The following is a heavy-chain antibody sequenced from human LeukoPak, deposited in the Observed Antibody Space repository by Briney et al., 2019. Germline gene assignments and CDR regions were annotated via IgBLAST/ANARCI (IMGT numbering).Heavy chain of an antibody. V-gene: IGHV3-11*01. CDR1: GFTFSDYY. D-gene: IGHD1-26*01. J-gene: IGHJ4*02. CDR3: ARDESYGSDY. Sequence: GGSLRLSCAASGFTFSDYYMSWIRQAPGKGLECVSYISSSGSTIYYADSVRGRFTISRDNAKNLLYLQMNSLRAEDTAVYYCARDESYGSDYWGQGTLVTVSS. CDR2: ISSSGSTI.